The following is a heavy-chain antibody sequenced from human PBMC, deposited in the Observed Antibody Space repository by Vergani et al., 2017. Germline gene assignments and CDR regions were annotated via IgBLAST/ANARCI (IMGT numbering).Heavy chain of an antibody. CDR3: ARMRLGAFDI. Sequence: QVQLVESGGGVVQPGRSLRLSCAASGFTFSSYGMHWVRQAPGKGLEWVAVISYDGSNKYYADSVKGRFTISRDNSKNTLYLQMNSLRAEDTAVHYCARMRLGAFDIWGQGTMVTVSS. D-gene: IGHD3-22*01. CDR1: GFTFSSYG. J-gene: IGHJ3*02. CDR2: ISYDGSNK. V-gene: IGHV3-30*03.